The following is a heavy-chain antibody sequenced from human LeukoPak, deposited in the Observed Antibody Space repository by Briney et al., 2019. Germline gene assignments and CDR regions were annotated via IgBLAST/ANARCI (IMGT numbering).Heavy chain of an antibody. CDR1: GFTFSSYG. J-gene: IGHJ4*02. V-gene: IGHV3-30*18. D-gene: IGHD3-10*01. CDR2: ISYDGSNK. Sequence: PGRSLRLSCAASGFTFSSYGMHWVRQAPGKGLEWVAVISYDGSNKYYADSVKGRFTISRDNSKNTLYLQMNSLRAEDTAVYYCAKDPSGGELLQETDYWGQGTLVTVSS. CDR3: AKDPSGGELLQETDY.